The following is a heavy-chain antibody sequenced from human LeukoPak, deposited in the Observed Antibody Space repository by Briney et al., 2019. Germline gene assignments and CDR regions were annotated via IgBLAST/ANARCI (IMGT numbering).Heavy chain of an antibody. V-gene: IGHV3-9*01. D-gene: IGHD6-13*01. CDR1: GFTFDDYA. J-gene: IGHJ4*02. Sequence: PGRSLRLSCAASGFTFDDYAMHWDRQAPGKGLEWVSGISWNSGSIGYADSVKGRFTISRDNAKNSLYLQMNSLRAEDTALYYCAKDGHSSSWYGVTNFDYWGQGTLVTVSS. CDR2: ISWNSGSI. CDR3: AKDGHSSSWYGVTNFDY.